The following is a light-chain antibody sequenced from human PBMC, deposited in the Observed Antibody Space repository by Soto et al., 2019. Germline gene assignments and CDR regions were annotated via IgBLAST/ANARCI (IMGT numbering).Light chain of an antibody. V-gene: IGLV1-47*01. Sequence: QSVLTQPPSASGTPGQRVTIYCSGSSSNIGSNYAHWYRQLPGMAPTVLIYKNDQRPSSLPDRFSGSKSGTSASLAISGLRSEDEADYYCAAWDDSLSGLVFGGGPKLTVL. CDR1: SSNIGSNY. CDR3: AAWDDSLSGLV. CDR2: KND. J-gene: IGLJ2*01.